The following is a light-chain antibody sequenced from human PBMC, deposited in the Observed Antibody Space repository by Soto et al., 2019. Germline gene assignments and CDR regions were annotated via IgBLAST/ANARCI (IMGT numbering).Light chain of an antibody. CDR2: GAS. J-gene: IGKJ4*01. CDR3: QRYNNWPLT. Sequence: EIVLTQSPGTLSLSPGERATLSCRASQSVSNNYLAWYQQKPGQTPRLLIYGASTRATGVPARFSGSGSGTEFTLTINSLQSEDSAVYYCQRYNNWPLTFGGGTKVDIK. V-gene: IGKV3-15*01. CDR1: QSVSNN.